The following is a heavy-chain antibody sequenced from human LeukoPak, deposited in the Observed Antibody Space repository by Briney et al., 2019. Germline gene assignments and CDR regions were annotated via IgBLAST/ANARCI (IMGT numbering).Heavy chain of an antibody. CDR1: GYTLTSYG. V-gene: IGHV1-18*01. D-gene: IGHD3-3*01. Sequence: ASVKVSCKASGYTLTSYGISWVRKATGQGLEWMGWISAYNGNTNYAQKLQGRVTMTTDTSTSTAYMEVSSLRSEDTAVYYCARGLRDAPYDFWSGYYVEYYYMDVWGKGTTVTVSS. J-gene: IGHJ6*03. CDR2: ISAYNGNT. CDR3: ARGLRDAPYDFWSGYYVEYYYMDV.